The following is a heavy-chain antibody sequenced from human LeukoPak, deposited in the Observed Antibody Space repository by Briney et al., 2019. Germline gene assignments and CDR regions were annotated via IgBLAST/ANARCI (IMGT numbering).Heavy chain of an antibody. CDR1: GFTFSTYS. V-gene: IGHV3-21*01. CDR3: ARDQDWNDRGGLDY. CDR2: ISTSSSYI. J-gene: IGHJ4*02. D-gene: IGHD1-1*01. Sequence: GSLRLSCAASGFTFSTYSMNWVRQAPGKGLEWVSFISTSSSYIYYADSVEGRFTISRDNSKNSLYLQMNSLRAEDTAVYYCARDQDWNDRGGLDYWGQGTLVIVSS.